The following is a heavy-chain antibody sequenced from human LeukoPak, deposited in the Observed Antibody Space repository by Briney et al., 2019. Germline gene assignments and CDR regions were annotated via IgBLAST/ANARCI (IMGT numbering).Heavy chain of an antibody. CDR2: MNPNSGNT. D-gene: IGHD2-15*01. Sequence: GASVKVSCKASGYTFTSYDINWVRQATGQGLEWMGWMNPNSGNTGYAQKFQGGVTMTRNTSISTAYMELSSLRSEDTAVYYCAREGWVAATIYYYYGMDVWGQGTMVTVSS. J-gene: IGHJ6*02. CDR3: AREGWVAATIYYYYGMDV. CDR1: GYTFTSYD. V-gene: IGHV1-8*01.